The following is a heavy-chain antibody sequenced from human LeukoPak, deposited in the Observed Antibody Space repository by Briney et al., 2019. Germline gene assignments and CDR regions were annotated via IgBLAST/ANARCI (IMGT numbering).Heavy chain of an antibody. CDR3: GGGGGLDV. Sequence: GGSLRLSCAASGFTFSSYWMNWARQAPGKGLEWVASINHNGNVNYYVDSVKGRFTISRDNAKNSLYLQMSNLRAEDTAVYFWGGGGGLDVWGQGATVTVSS. J-gene: IGHJ6*02. CDR2: INHNGNVN. V-gene: IGHV3-7*03. CDR1: GFTFSSYW. D-gene: IGHD3-16*01.